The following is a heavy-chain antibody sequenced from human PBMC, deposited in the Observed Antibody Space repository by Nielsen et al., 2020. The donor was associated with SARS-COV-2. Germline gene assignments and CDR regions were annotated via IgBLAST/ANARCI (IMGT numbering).Heavy chain of an antibody. CDR3: ARDLVVVVPAATYGMDV. CDR1: GYTFTSYY. V-gene: IGHV1-46*01. Sequence: ASVKVSCKASGYTFTSYYLHWVRQAPGQGLEWMGIINPSGGSTTYAQKFQGSVTLTRDTSTSTVYMELSSLRTEDTAVYYCARDLVVVVPAATYGMDVWGQGTTVTVSS. J-gene: IGHJ6*02. CDR2: INPSGGST. D-gene: IGHD2-2*01.